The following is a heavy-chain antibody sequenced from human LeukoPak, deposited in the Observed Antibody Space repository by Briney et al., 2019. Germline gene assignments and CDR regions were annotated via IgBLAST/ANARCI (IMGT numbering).Heavy chain of an antibody. V-gene: IGHV1-69*04. CDR3: ARDREKGGSYRPEDY. Sequence: SVKVSCKASGGTFSSYAISWVRQAPGQGLEWMGRIIPILGIANYAQKFQGRVTITADKSTSTAYMELSSLRSEDTAVYYCARDREKGGSYRPEDYWGQGTLVTVSS. CDR2: IIPILGIA. D-gene: IGHD1-26*01. J-gene: IGHJ4*02. CDR1: GGTFSSYA.